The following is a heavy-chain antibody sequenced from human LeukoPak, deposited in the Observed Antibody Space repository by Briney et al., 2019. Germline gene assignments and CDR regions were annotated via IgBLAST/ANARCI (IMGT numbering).Heavy chain of an antibody. CDR3: ARGAFDYYGSGTYKSAFDN. CDR1: GITFSTSG. J-gene: IGHJ4*02. CDR2: IWSDGSNK. Sequence: GGSLRLSCAASGITFSTSGMHWVRQAPGKGLEWVAFIWSDGSNKYHADSVKGRFTISRDSAKNSLYLQMNSLRAEDTAVYYCARGAFDYYGSGTYKSAFDNWGQGTLVTVSS. D-gene: IGHD3-10*01. V-gene: IGHV3-33*01.